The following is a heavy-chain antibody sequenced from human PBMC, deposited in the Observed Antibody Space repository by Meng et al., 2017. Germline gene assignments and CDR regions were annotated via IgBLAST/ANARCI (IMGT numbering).Heavy chain of an antibody. CDR1: GYTFTSYY. CDR3: ARDGGVSAFDI. D-gene: IGHD3-16*01. J-gene: IGHJ3*02. V-gene: IGHV1-46*01. CDR2: INPSGGST. Sequence: ASVMVSCKASGYTFTSYYMHWLRQAPGQGLEWMGIINPSGGSTSYAQKFQGRVTMTRDTSTSTVYMELSSLRSEDTAVYYCARDGGVSAFDIWGQGTMVTVSS.